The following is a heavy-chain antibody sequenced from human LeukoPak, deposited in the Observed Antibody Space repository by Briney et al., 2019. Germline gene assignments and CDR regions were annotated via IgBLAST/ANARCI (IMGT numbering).Heavy chain of an antibody. CDR2: IYHSGST. Sequence: SETLSLTCAVSGYSISSGSYWGGIQQPPGKGVGWSASIYHSGSTYYKPSLKSRVTISVDTSKNQFSLQLSSVTAADTAVYYCARLGGAALPRNYYYYMDVWGKGTTVTVSS. CDR3: ARLGGAALPRNYYYYMDV. V-gene: IGHV4-38-2*01. J-gene: IGHJ6*03. D-gene: IGHD6-6*01. CDR1: GYSISSGSY.